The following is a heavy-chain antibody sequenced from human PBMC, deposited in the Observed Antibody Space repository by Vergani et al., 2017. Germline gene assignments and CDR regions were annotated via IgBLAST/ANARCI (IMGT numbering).Heavy chain of an antibody. V-gene: IGHV4-39*01. J-gene: IGHJ4*02. D-gene: IGHD2-8*02. CDR3: ASRRGACRAAYCHSYDF. Sequence: QVQLQESGPGLVKPSETLSLTCTFSGDSVISTDYHWGWIRQPPGKGLEWIGSMDYSGSTSYNPSLESRISISFETPKNQFSLWLTSVTAADTAVYYCASRRGACRAAYCHSYDFWGPGTLVGVSS. CDR2: MDYSGST. CDR1: GDSVISTDYH.